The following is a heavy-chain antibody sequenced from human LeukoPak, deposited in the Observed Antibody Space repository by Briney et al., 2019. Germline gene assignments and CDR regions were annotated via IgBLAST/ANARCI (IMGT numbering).Heavy chain of an antibody. CDR2: ISYDGSNK. D-gene: IGHD3-10*01. CDR1: GFTFSDHG. Sequence: PGKSLRLSCAASGFTFSDHGIHWVRQAPGKGLEWEAVISYDGSNKYYADSVKGRFTISRDNSKNTLYLQVNSLRAEDTAVYYCAKDQDGSGIYDYWGQGTLVTVSS. CDR3: AKDQDGSGIYDY. V-gene: IGHV3-30*18. J-gene: IGHJ4*02.